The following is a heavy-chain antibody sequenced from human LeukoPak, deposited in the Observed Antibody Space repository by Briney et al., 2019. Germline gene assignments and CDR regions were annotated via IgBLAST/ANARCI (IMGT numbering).Heavy chain of an antibody. J-gene: IGHJ4*02. CDR2: IVVGSGNT. CDR1: GFTFTSSP. Sequence: SVKVSCKASGFTFTSSPMHWVRQARGQRLEWIGWIVVGSGNTNYAQKFQERVTITRDVSTNTAYMELSSLRSEDTAVYYCATEAVAGNGGFDYWGQGTLVTVSS. V-gene: IGHV1-58*02. CDR3: ATEAVAGNGGFDY. D-gene: IGHD6-19*01.